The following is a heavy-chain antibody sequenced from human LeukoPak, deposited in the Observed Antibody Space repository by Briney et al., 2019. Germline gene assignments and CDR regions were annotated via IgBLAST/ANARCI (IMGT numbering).Heavy chain of an antibody. J-gene: IGHJ4*02. CDR2: IYYSGST. CDR1: GGSISSYY. CDR3: ARIAAAVDY. D-gene: IGHD6-13*01. Sequence: SETLSLTCTVSGGSISSYYWSLIRQPPGKGLEWIGYIYYSGSTNYNPSLKSRVTISVDTSKNQFSLKLSSVTAADTAVYYCARIAAAVDYWGQGTLVTVSS. V-gene: IGHV4-59*08.